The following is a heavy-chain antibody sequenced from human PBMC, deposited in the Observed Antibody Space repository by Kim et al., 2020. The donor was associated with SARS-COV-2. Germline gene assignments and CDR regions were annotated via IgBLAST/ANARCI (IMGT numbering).Heavy chain of an antibody. Sequence: SETLSLTCAVSGVSISSSNWRGWVRQPPGKGRGWIGEIYHSGSPNNNPSIKSRATISVDKSKNQSSLKLSSVTAADTAVYYCATIAARRGNYYYYGMDVWGAGRTVTVS. J-gene: IGHJ6*02. CDR1: GVSISSSNW. CDR2: IYHSGSP. D-gene: IGHD6-6*01. CDR3: ATIAARRGNYYYYGMDV. V-gene: IGHV4-4*02.